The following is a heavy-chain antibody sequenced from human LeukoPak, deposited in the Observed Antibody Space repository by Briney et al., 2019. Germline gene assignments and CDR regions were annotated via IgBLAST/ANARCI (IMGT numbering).Heavy chain of an antibody. D-gene: IGHD3-22*01. V-gene: IGHV3-7*01. CDR3: ARDSNPQSSGYYFDAFDM. J-gene: IGHJ3*02. Sequence: GGSLRLSCAASGFTFSNYWMTWVRRAPGKGLEWVANIKRDETNKYYVDSVEGRFIISRDNTKNSLYLQMNSLRAEDTAVYYCARDSNPQSSGYYFDAFDMWGQGTMVTVSS. CDR1: GFTFSNYW. CDR2: IKRDETNK.